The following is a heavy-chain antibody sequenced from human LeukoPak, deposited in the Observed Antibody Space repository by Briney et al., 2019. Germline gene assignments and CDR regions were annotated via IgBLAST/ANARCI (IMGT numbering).Heavy chain of an antibody. D-gene: IGHD5-12*01. CDR2: IWPGGSPT. CDR3: AKDQRPDSGYDIDS. V-gene: IGHV3-23*01. J-gene: IGHJ4*02. Sequence: EALRLSCAASGFTFSSYTINWVRQAPGKGLEWVSLIWPGGSPTYYAESVKGRFTISRDNSKNIVYLQMYSLRAEDTAIYYCAKDQRPDSGYDIDSWGQGTLVTVSS. CDR1: GFTFSSYT.